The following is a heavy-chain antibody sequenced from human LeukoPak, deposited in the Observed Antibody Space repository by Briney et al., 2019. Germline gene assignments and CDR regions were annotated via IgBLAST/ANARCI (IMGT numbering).Heavy chain of an antibody. J-gene: IGHJ6*02. CDR3: ARSRTLVGYGMDV. CDR2: ISYDGNYK. Sequence: GGSLRLSCAASGFTFITYGMHWVRQAPGKGLEWVAVISYDGNYKYYADSVKGRFTISRDNSKNTLFLQMNSLRPEDTAVYYCARSRTLVGYGMDVWGQGTTVTVSS. D-gene: IGHD3-9*01. CDR1: GFTFITYG. V-gene: IGHV3-30*19.